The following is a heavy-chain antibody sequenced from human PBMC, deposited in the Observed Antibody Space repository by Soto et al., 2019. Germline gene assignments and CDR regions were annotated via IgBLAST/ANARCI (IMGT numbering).Heavy chain of an antibody. J-gene: IGHJ6*02. V-gene: IGHV3-11*01. CDR3: ASTVARPITIFGVVILGHYGMDV. CDR1: GFTFSDYY. D-gene: IGHD3-3*01. CDR2: ISSSGSTI. Sequence: QVQLVESGGGLVKPGGSLRLSCAASGFTFSDYYMSWIRQAPGKGLEWVSYISSSGSTIYYADSVKGRFTISRDNAKNSLYLQMNSLRAEDTAVYYCASTVARPITIFGVVILGHYGMDVWGQGTTVTVSS.